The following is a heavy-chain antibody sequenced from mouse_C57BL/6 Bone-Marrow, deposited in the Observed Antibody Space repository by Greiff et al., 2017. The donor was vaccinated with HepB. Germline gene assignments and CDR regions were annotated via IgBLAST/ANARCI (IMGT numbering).Heavy chain of an antibody. CDR2: ISSGSSTI. D-gene: IGHD1-1*01. J-gene: IGHJ3*01. V-gene: IGHV5-17*01. CDR1: GFTFSDYG. Sequence: EVHLVESGGGLVKPGGSLKLSCAASGFTFSDYGMHWVRQAPEKGLEWVAYISSGSSTIYYADTVKGRFTISRDTAKNTLFLQMTSLRSEDTAMYYCARGYYYGSSPFAYWGQGTLVTVSA. CDR3: ARGYYYGSSPFAY.